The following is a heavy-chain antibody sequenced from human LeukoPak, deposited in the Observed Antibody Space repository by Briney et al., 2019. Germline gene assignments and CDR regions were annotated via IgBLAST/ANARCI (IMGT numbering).Heavy chain of an antibody. CDR1: GFTLSHYW. D-gene: IGHD5-12*01. CDR3: ARDGEGGYSGYDVDY. CDR2: IEKDGSAA. J-gene: IGHJ4*02. V-gene: IGHV3-7*01. Sequence: GGSLRLSCTASGFTLSHYWMTWVRQAPGKGLEWVAKIEKDGSAAYYVDSMKGRFTISRDNAENSLYLQMNSLRAEDTAVYYCARDGEGGYSGYDVDYWGQGTLVTVSS.